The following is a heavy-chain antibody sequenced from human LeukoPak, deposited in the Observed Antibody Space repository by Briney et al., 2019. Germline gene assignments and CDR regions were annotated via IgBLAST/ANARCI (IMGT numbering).Heavy chain of an antibody. CDR2: INGGGENT. Sequence: GGSLRLSCGASGFTFTSYAMSWIRQAPGKGLEWVSAINGGGENTYYGDSVKGRFPISRDNSKNTLYLQMNSLRAEDTATYYCARPRAMTTGVGRYFDLWGRGTLVTVPS. D-gene: IGHD1-1*01. CDR1: GFTFTSYA. CDR3: ARPRAMTTGVGRYFDL. V-gene: IGHV3-23*01. J-gene: IGHJ2*01.